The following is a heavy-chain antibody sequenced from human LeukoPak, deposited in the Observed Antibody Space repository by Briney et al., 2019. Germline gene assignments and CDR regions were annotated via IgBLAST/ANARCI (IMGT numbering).Heavy chain of an antibody. J-gene: IGHJ5*02. Sequence: SETLSLTCTVSGGSISSYCWSWIRQPPGEDLEWIGHMYDSGNTNYNPSLKSRVTISVDTSKNQFSLKQSSVTAADTAAYYCARRWRFYGSGRGNWFDPWGQGTLVTVSS. CDR1: GGSISSYC. V-gene: IGHV4-59*01. D-gene: IGHD3-10*01. CDR2: MYDSGNT. CDR3: ARRWRFYGSGRGNWFDP.